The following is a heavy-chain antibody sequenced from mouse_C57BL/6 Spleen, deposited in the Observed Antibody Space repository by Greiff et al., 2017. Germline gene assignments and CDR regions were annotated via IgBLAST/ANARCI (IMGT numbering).Heavy chain of an antibody. CDR1: GYAFSSSW. CDR2: IYPGDGCP. V-gene: IGHV1-82*01. Sequence: QVQLQQSGPELVKPGASVKISCKASGYAFSSSWMNWVKQRPGKGLEWIGRIYPGDGCPTYNGKFKGKATLTADKSSSTAYMQLSSLTSEDSAVYCGARRQPDYYAMDYWGQGTSVTVSS. CDR3: ARRQPDYYAMDY. J-gene: IGHJ4*01.